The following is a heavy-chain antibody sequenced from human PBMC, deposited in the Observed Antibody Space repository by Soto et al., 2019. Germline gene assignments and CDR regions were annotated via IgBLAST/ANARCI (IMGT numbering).Heavy chain of an antibody. J-gene: IGHJ5*02. V-gene: IGHV4-59*12. CDR3: ARRAGGSGLTWFDP. CDR1: GSSIIGYY. CDR2: IHYSGSA. Sequence: SETLSLTCTFSGSSIIGYYWTWIRQSPERGLEWIGYIHYSGSANYNPSLNSRLTMSVDRSKSQFSMKLASVTAADTAVYYCARRAGGSGLTWFDPWGQGTLVTVSS. D-gene: IGHD6-19*01.